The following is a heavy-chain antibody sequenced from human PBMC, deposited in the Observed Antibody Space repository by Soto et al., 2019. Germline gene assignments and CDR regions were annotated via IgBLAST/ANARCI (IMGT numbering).Heavy chain of an antibody. CDR3: ARDPNDSSAYYHHYYYGMDV. Sequence: ALVKVSCKASGYTFTSYGIHWVRQAPGQRLEWTGWINAGNGNTKYPEKFQGRVTITRDTSASTAYLELSSLRSEDTAVYYCARDPNDSSAYYHHYYYGMDVWGQGTTVTVSS. J-gene: IGHJ6*02. V-gene: IGHV1-3*01. D-gene: IGHD3-22*01. CDR1: GYTFTSYG. CDR2: INAGNGNT.